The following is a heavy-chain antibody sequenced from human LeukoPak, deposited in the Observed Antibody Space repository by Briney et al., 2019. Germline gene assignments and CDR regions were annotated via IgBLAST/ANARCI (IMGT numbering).Heavy chain of an antibody. J-gene: IGHJ4*02. D-gene: IGHD3-22*01. CDR3: ARDLDSSGYYPLGY. CDR1: GFTFSSYS. Sequence: GGSLRLSCAASGFTFSSYSMNWVRQAPGKGLEWVSSISSSSSYIDYADSVKGRFTISRDNAKNSLYLQMNSLRAEDTAVYYCARDLDSSGYYPLGYWGQGTLVTVSS. CDR2: ISSSSSYI. V-gene: IGHV3-21*01.